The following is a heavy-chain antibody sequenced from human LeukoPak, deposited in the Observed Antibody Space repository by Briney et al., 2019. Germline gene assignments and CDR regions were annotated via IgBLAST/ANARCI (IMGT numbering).Heavy chain of an antibody. CDR2: IKTRTDGGAT. CDR3: TTDAELGSYYGTVGY. V-gene: IGHV3-15*01. D-gene: IGHD1-26*01. CDR1: GFTFNNAW. Sequence: GGSLRLSCAASGFTFNNAWMTWVRQAPGKGLEWVGRIKTRTDGGATDYAAPVKDRFTISMDDSENTLYLQMNSLKTEDTAVYYCTTDAELGSYYGTVGYWGQGTLVTVSS. J-gene: IGHJ4*02.